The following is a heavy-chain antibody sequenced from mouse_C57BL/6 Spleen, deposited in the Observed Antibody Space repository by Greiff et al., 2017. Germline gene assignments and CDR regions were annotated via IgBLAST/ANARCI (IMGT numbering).Heavy chain of an antibody. V-gene: IGHV1-5*01. CDR2: IYPGNSDT. Sequence: VQLQQSGTVLARPGASVKMSCKTSGYTFTSYWMHWVKQRPGQGLEWIGAIYPGNSDTSYNQKFKGKAKLTAVTSASTAYMELSSLTNEDSAVYYCTIYYGNYHWYFDVWGTGTTVTVSS. J-gene: IGHJ1*03. D-gene: IGHD2-1*01. CDR1: GYTFTSYW. CDR3: TIYYGNYHWYFDV.